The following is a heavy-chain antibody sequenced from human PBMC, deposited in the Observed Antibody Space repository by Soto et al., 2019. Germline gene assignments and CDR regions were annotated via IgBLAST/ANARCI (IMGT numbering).Heavy chain of an antibody. V-gene: IGHV4-61*01. CDR1: GGSVSSGSYY. Sequence: PSETLSLTCTVSGGSVSSGSYYWSWIRQPPGKGLEWIGYIYYSGSTNYNPSLKSRVTISVDTSKNQFSLKLSSVTAADTAVYYCARDPLGDYVQPPYWGQGTLVTVS. D-gene: IGHD4-17*01. CDR3: ARDPLGDYVQPPY. J-gene: IGHJ4*02. CDR2: IYYSGST.